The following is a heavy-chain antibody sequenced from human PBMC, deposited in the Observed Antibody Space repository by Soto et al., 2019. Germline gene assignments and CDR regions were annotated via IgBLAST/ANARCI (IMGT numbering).Heavy chain of an antibody. CDR3: ARDPRFRGFYGMDV. D-gene: IGHD3-10*01. CDR2: IYYIGST. CDR1: GGSISSGGYY. V-gene: IGHV4-31*03. J-gene: IGHJ6*02. Sequence: SETLSLTCTVSGGSISSGGYYWSWIRQHPGKGLEWIGYIYYIGSTYYNPSLKSRVTISVDTSKNQFSLKLSSVTAADTAVYYWARDPRFRGFYGMDVWGQGTTVTVSS.